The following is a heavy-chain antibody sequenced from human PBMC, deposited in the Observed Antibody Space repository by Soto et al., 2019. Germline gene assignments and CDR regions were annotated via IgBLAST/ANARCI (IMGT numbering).Heavy chain of an antibody. CDR1: GGSISSGGYY. D-gene: IGHD3-3*01. V-gene: IGHV4-31*03. Sequence: QVQLQESGPGLVKPSQTLSLTCTVSGGSISSGGYYWSWIRQHPGKGLEWIGYISYSGSTYYNPSLKSRVTISVDTSKNQFSLKLISVTAADTAVYYCARDRSTIFGVVPKPPPHYYYYGMDVWGQGTTVTVSS. CDR3: ARDRSTIFGVVPKPPPHYYYYGMDV. J-gene: IGHJ6*02. CDR2: ISYSGST.